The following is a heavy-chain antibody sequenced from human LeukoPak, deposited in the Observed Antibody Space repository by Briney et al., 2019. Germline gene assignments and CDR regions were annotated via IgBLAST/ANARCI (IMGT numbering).Heavy chain of an antibody. CDR1: GFTFSSYA. D-gene: IGHD6-19*01. CDR3: AKDGLSNGWYYFDY. V-gene: IGHV3-23*01. Sequence: GGSLRLSCAASGFTFSSYAVSWVRQAPGKGLEGVSAISGSGGSTYYADSVKGRFTISRDNSKNTLYLQMNSLRAEDTAVYYCAKDGLSNGWYYFDYWGQGTLVTVSS. CDR2: ISGSGGST. J-gene: IGHJ4*02.